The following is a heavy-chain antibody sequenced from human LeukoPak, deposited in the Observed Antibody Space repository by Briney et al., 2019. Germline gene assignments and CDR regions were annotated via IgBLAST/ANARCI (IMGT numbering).Heavy chain of an antibody. CDR2: ISGSGGST. CDR1: GFTFSSYA. J-gene: IGHJ4*02. Sequence: GGSLRLSCAASGFTFSSYAMSWVGQAPGKGLEWVSAISGSGGSTYYADSVKGRFTISRDNSKNTLYLQMNSLRAEDTAVYYCARPKMGATSPALLWGQGTLVTVSS. CDR3: ARPKMGATSPALL. V-gene: IGHV3-23*01. D-gene: IGHD1-26*01.